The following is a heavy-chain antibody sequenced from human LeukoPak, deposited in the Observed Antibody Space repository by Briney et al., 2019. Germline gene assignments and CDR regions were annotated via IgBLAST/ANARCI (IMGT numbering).Heavy chain of an antibody. D-gene: IGHD2-2*01. J-gene: IGHJ4*02. CDR3: ANLYCSSTSCYDY. CDR1: GFTFSSYG. CDR2: IRYDGSNK. Sequence: GGSLRLSCAASGFTFSSYGMHWVRQAPGKGLEWVAFIRYDGSNKYYADSVKGRFTISRDNSKNTLYLQMNSLRAEDTAVYYCANLYCSSTSCYDYWGQGTLVTVSS. V-gene: IGHV3-30*02.